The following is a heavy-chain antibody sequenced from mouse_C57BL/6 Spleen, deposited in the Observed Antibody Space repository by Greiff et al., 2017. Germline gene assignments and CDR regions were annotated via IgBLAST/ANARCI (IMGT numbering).Heavy chain of an antibody. V-gene: IGHV5-4*01. J-gene: IGHJ2*01. CDR3: ARDEGYFDY. CDR2: ISDGGSYT. Sequence: DVKLVESGGGLVKPGGSLKLSCAASGFTFSSYAMSWVRQTPEKRLEWVATISDGGSYTYYPDKVKGRFTISRDNAKNNRYLQMSHLKSEDTAMYYCARDEGYFDYWGQGTTLTVSS. CDR1: GFTFSSYA.